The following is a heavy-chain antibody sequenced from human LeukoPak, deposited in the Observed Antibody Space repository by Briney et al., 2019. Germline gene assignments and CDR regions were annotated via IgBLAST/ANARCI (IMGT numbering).Heavy chain of an antibody. CDR3: TTDWGYYDILTGYLYAFDI. V-gene: IGHV3-15*01. CDR1: GFTFSSYE. D-gene: IGHD3-9*01. CDR2: IKSKTDGGTT. J-gene: IGHJ3*02. Sequence: PGGSLRLSCAASGFTFSSYEMSWVRQAPGKGLEWVGRIKSKTDGGTTDYAAPVKGRFTISRDDSKSTLYLQMNSLKTEDTAVYYCTTDWGYYDILTGYLYAFDIWGQGTMVTVSS.